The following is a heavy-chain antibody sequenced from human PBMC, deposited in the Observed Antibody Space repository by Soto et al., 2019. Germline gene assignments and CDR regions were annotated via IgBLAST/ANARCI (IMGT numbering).Heavy chain of an antibody. J-gene: IGHJ3*02. D-gene: IGHD1-1*01. CDR2: IYYSGST. V-gene: IGHV4-59*01. CDR1: GGSISSYY. Sequence: PSETLSLTCTVSGGSISSYYWSWIRQPPGKGLEWIGYIYYSGSTNYNPSLKSRVTISVDTSKNQFSLKLSSVTAADTAVYYCARDIGMTAGTTHDAFDIWGQGTMVTVSS. CDR3: ARDIGMTAGTTHDAFDI.